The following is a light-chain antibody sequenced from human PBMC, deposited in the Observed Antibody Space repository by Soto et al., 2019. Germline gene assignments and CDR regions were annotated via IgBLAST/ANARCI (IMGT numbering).Light chain of an antibody. CDR1: SSDVGDYNY. J-gene: IGLJ1*01. CDR2: EVS. CDR3: SSYTSTSTPYV. V-gene: IGLV2-14*01. Sequence: QSALTQPASVSGSPGQSITISCTGTSSDVGDYNYVSWYQQHPGKAPKLMIYEVSNRPSGVSSSFSGSKSGNTASLTISGLQAEDEADYYCSSYTSTSTPYVFGTGTKLTVL.